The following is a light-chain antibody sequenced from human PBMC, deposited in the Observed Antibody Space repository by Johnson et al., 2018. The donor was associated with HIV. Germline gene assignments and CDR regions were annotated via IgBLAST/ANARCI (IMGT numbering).Light chain of an antibody. CDR1: SSNIGNNY. CDR3: GTWDSSLSAYA. V-gene: IGLV1-51*02. CDR2: ENN. J-gene: IGLJ1*01. Sequence: HSVLTQPPSVSAAPGQKVTISCSGSSSNIGNNYVSWYQQLPGTAPKLLIYENNKRPSGIPDRFSGSRSDTSATLGITGLQTGDEADYYCGTWDSSLSAYAFGTGTKVTVL.